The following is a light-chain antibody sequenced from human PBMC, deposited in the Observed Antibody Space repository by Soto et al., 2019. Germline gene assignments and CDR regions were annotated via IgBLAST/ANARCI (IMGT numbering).Light chain of an antibody. CDR1: SSNIGNNY. J-gene: IGLJ2*01. CDR2: ENN. CDR3: GTWDSSPSAGGV. V-gene: IGLV1-51*02. Sequence: QSVLTQPPSVSAAPGQKVTIPCSGSSSNIGNNYVSWYQQLPGTAPKLLIYENNKRPSGIPDRFSGSKSGTSATLGITGLQTGDEADYYCGTWDSSPSAGGVFGGGTKLTVL.